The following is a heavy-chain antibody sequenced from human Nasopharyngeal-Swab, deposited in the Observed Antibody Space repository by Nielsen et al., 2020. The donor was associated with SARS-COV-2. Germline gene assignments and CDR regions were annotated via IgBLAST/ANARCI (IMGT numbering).Heavy chain of an antibody. V-gene: IGHV1-18*01. CDR2: ISAYNGNT. CDR1: GYTFTSYA. CDR3: ARDRRTHYYDSSGSLDY. J-gene: IGHJ4*02. Sequence: ASVKVSCKASGYTFTSYAMHWVRQAPGQRLEWMGWISAYNGNTNYAQKLQGRVTMTTDTSTSTAYMELRSLRSDDTAVYYCARDRRTHYYDSSGSLDYWGQGTLVTVSS. D-gene: IGHD3-22*01.